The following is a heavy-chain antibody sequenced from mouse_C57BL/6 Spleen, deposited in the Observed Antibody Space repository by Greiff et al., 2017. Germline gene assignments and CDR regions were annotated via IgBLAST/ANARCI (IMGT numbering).Heavy chain of an antibody. Sequence: VQLQQSGAELAKPGASVKLSCKASGYTFTSYWMHWVKQRPGQGLEWIGYINPSSGYTKYNQKFKDKATLTADKSSSTAYMQLSSLTYADSAVYYCARTPSSYYYGSSPWFAYWGQGTLVTVSA. V-gene: IGHV1-7*01. CDR1: GYTFTSYW. CDR2: INPSSGYT. D-gene: IGHD1-1*01. J-gene: IGHJ3*01. CDR3: ARTPSSYYYGSSPWFAY.